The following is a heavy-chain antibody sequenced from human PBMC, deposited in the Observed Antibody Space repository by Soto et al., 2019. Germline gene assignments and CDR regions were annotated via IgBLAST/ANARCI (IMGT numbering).Heavy chain of an antibody. CDR3: AKDLGFGEENTRSDP. V-gene: IGHV3-30*04. Sequence: QVQLVESGGGVVQPGRSQRLSCAASGFTFRSYAMHWVRQAPGKGLEWVTVISHDGSVAYYADSVKGRFTISRDNSKNTLFLQMNSLRLEDTAMYYCAKDLGFGEENTRSDPWGQGTLVTVSS. CDR2: ISHDGSVA. J-gene: IGHJ5*02. CDR1: GFTFRSYA. D-gene: IGHD3-10*01.